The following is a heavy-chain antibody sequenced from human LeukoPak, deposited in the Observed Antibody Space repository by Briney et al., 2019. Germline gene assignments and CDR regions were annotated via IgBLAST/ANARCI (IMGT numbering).Heavy chain of an antibody. Sequence: ASVKVSCKASGYTFTSYDINWVRQATGRGLEWMGWMNPNSGNTGYAQKFQGRVTMTRNTSISTAYMELSSLRSEDTAVYYCARGTYYYDSSGYYHVDAFDIWGQGTMVTVSS. CDR2: MNPNSGNT. V-gene: IGHV1-8*01. D-gene: IGHD3-22*01. J-gene: IGHJ3*02. CDR3: ARGTYYYDSSGYYHVDAFDI. CDR1: GYTFTSYD.